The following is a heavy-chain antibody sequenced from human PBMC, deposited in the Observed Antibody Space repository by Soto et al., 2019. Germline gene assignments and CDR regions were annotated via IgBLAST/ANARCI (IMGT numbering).Heavy chain of an antibody. V-gene: IGHV3-9*01. Sequence: EVQLVESGGGLVQPGRSLRLSCAASGFTFDDYAMHWVRQAPGKGLEWVSGISWNSGSIGYADSVKGRLTISRDNAKNSLYLKMNSLRAEDTALYYCAKDIGVGYSGYDSTFDYWGQGTLVTVSS. CDR2: ISWNSGSI. CDR1: GFTFDDYA. J-gene: IGHJ4*02. CDR3: AKDIGVGYSGYDSTFDY. D-gene: IGHD5-12*01.